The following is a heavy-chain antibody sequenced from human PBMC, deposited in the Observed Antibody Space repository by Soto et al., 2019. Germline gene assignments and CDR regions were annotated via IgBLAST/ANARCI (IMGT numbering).Heavy chain of an antibody. J-gene: IGHJ5*02. Sequence: QVQLVQSGAEVKKPGASVKVSCKASGYNFIDYDINWVRQATGQGLERMGWMTPNSGNTGYAQKFQGRVTLTRDISIGTAYMELSSLESGDTAVYYCARNAYSSGLFDPWGQGTGVTVSS. V-gene: IGHV1-8*01. CDR1: GYNFIDYD. CDR3: ARNAYSSGLFDP. D-gene: IGHD6-19*01. CDR2: MTPNSGNT.